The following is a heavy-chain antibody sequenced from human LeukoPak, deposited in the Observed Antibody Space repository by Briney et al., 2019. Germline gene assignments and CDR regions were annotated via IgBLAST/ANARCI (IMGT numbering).Heavy chain of an antibody. Sequence: SVKVSCKASGGTFSSYAISWVRQAPGQGLEWMGRIIPIFGTANYAQKFQGRVTITTDESTSTAYMELSSLRSEDTAVYYCARDRWAARANVNWFDPWGLGTLVTVSS. CDR2: IIPIFGTA. D-gene: IGHD5-18*01. J-gene: IGHJ5*02. CDR3: ARDRWAARANVNWFDP. V-gene: IGHV1-69*05. CDR1: GGTFSSYA.